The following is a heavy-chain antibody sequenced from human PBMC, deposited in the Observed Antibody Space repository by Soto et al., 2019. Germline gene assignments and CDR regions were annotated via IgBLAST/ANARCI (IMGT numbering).Heavy chain of an antibody. D-gene: IGHD2-15*01. V-gene: IGHV3-7*01. CDR1: GFTFSSYW. CDR2: IKQDGSEK. CDR3: ARTVVAATGYYYGMDV. Sequence: GSLRLSCAASGFTFSSYWMSWVRQAPGKGLEWVANIKQDGSEKYYVGSVKGRFTISRDNAKNSLYLQMNSLRAEDTAVYYCARTVVAATGYYYGMDVWGQGTTVTVSS. J-gene: IGHJ6*02.